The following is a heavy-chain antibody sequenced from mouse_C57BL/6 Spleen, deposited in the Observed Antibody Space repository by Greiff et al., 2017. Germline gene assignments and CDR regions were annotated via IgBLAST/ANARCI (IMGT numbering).Heavy chain of an antibody. D-gene: IGHD4-1*01. J-gene: IGHJ3*01. CDR2: IYPGDGDT. CDR1: GYAFSSSW. CDR3: ARSAANWAWFAY. V-gene: IGHV1-82*01. Sequence: QVQLQQSGPELVKPGASVQISCKASGYAFSSSWLNWVKQRPGKGLVWIGWIYPGDGDTNYNGKFKGKATLTADKSSSPAYMQLSSLASEDSAVYVCARSAANWAWFAYWGKGTLVTVSA.